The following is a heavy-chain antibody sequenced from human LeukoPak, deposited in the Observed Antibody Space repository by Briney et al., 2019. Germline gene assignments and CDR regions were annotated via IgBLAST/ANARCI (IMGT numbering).Heavy chain of an antibody. D-gene: IGHD4-17*01. J-gene: IGHJ5*02. CDR3: ARSSRHYGDCGDNWFDP. CDR1: GYSISSGYY. CDR2: IYHSGST. Sequence: PSETLSLTCTVSGYSISSGYYWGWIRQPPGKGLEWIGSIYHSGSTYYNPSLKSRVTISVDTSKNQFSLKLSSVTAADTAVYYCARSSRHYGDCGDNWFDPWGQGTLVTVSS. V-gene: IGHV4-38-2*02.